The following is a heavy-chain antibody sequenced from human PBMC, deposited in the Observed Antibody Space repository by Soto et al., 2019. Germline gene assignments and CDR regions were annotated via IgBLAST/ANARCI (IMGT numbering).Heavy chain of an antibody. V-gene: IGHV3-30*03. D-gene: IGHD6-19*01. CDR3: TTGGRQWLVTSGSNY. CDR1: GFTFSDYA. CDR2: VSHDGRNT. Sequence: VQLVESGGGVVQPGRSLRLSCAASGFTFSDYAMHWVRQAPGKGLEWVAVVSHDGRNTHYADSVKGRVTISRDSSKNTVSLEMTSPGAPDTHGYSCTTGGRQWLVTSGSNYWCQGALVTFSS. J-gene: IGHJ4*02.